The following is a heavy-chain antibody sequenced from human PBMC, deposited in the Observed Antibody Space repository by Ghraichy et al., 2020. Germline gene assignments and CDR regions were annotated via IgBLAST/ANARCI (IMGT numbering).Heavy chain of an antibody. CDR2: IWYDGSNK. D-gene: IGHD3-22*01. J-gene: IGHJ4*02. CDR1: GFTFSSYG. CDR3: ARARYYYDSSGYSDY. Sequence: GESLNISCAASGFTFSSYGMHWVRQAPGKGLEWVAVIWYDGSNKYYADSVKGRFTISRDNSKNTLYLQMNSLRAEDTAVYYCARARYYYDSSGYSDYWGQGTLVTVSS. V-gene: IGHV3-33*01.